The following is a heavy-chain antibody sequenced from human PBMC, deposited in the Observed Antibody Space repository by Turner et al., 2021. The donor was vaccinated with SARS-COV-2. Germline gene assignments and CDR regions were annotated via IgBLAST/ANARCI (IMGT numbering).Heavy chain of an antibody. D-gene: IGHD1-26*01. CDR2: ISSSSSYI. V-gene: IGHV3-21*01. CDR1: GFTFSSYS. J-gene: IGHJ4*02. Sequence: QLVESGGGLVKPGGSLRLSCAASGFTFSSYSMNWVRQAPGKGLEWVSFISSSSSYIYYADSVKGRFTISRDNAKNSLYLQMNSLRAEDTAVYYCARELAGRFGGATEIDYWGQGTLVTVSS. CDR3: ARELAGRFGGATEIDY.